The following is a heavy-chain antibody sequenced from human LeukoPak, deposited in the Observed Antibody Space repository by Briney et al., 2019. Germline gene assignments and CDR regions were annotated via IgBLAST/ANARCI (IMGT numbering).Heavy chain of an antibody. D-gene: IGHD2-2*01. Sequence: PGGSLRLSCAASGFTVSSNYMSWVRQAPGKGLERVSVIYSGGSTYYADSVKGRFTISRDNSKNTLYLQMNSLRAEDTAVYYCARRYCSSTSCYHYYGMDVWGQGTTVTVSS. V-gene: IGHV3-53*01. CDR3: ARRYCSSTSCYHYYGMDV. CDR2: IYSGGST. CDR1: GFTVSSNY. J-gene: IGHJ6*02.